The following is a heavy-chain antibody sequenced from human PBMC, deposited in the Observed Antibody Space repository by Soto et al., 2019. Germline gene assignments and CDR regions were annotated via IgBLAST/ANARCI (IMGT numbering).Heavy chain of an antibody. CDR3: ARDLYYDFWSGFPRPFDY. J-gene: IGHJ4*02. Sequence: PSQTLSLTCAISGDSVSSNSAAWNWIRQSPSRGLEWLGRTYYRSKWYNDYAVSVKSRITINPDTSKNQFSLQLNSVTPEDTAVYYCARDLYYDFWSGFPRPFDYGGQGTLVTVSS. CDR1: GDSVSSNSAA. D-gene: IGHD3-3*01. V-gene: IGHV6-1*01. CDR2: TYYRSKWYN.